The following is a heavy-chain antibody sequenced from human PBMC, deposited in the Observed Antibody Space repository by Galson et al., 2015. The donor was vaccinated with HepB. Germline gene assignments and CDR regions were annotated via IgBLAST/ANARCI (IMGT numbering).Heavy chain of an antibody. CDR1: GGSISSGGYY. J-gene: IGHJ3*02. Sequence: TLSLTCTVSGGSISSGGYYWSWIRQHPGKGLEWIGYIYYSGSTYYNPSLKSRVTISVDTSKNQFSLKLSSVTAADTAVYYCARVSQLLRKDAFDIWGQGTMVTVSS. CDR2: IYYSGST. V-gene: IGHV4-31*03. CDR3: ARVSQLLRKDAFDI. D-gene: IGHD2-2*01.